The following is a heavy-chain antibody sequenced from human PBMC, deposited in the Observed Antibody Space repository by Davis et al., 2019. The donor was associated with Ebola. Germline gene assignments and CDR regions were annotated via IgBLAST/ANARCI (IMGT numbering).Heavy chain of an antibody. CDR2: ISGSGGST. J-gene: IGHJ4*02. Sequence: PGGSLRLSCAASGFTFSSYAMSWVRQAPGKGLEWVSAISGSGGSTYYADSVKGRFTISRDNSKNTLYLQMNSLRAEDTAVYYCAKLAYITIFGVASLDYWGQGTLVTVSS. V-gene: IGHV3-23*01. CDR3: AKLAYITIFGVASLDY. CDR1: GFTFSSYA. D-gene: IGHD3-3*01.